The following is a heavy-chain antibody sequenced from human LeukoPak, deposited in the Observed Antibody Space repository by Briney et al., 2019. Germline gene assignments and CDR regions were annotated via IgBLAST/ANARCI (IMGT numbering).Heavy chain of an antibody. Sequence: SQTLSLTCTVSGGSISSGSYYWSWIRQPAGKGLEWIGRIYTSGSTNYNPSLKSRVTISVDTSKNQFSLKLSSVTAADTAVYYCARLRQLAFFDYWGQGTLVTVSS. CDR2: IYTSGST. J-gene: IGHJ4*02. CDR3: ARLRQLAFFDY. D-gene: IGHD6-13*01. V-gene: IGHV4-61*02. CDR1: GGSISSGSYY.